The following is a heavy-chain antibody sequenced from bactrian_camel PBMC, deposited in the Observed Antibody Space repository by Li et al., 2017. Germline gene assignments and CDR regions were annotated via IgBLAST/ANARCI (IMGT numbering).Heavy chain of an antibody. Sequence: GLVQPGGSLRLSCAASGFDFSSYLMSWVRQAPGKGLEWVSSIYSDGSTYYEDAVKGRFTISKGNTMNTAYLQMDSLKSEDTAQYYCVALAWGFNYWGQGTQVTVS. CDR1: GFDFSSYL. J-gene: IGHJ4*01. V-gene: IGHV3S10*01. D-gene: IGHD1*01. CDR2: IYSDGST. CDR3: VALAWGFNY.